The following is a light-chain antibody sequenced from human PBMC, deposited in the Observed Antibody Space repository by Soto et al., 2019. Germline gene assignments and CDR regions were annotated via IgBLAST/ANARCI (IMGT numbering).Light chain of an antibody. CDR1: SSDVGGYNY. Sequence: QSVLTQPASVSGSPGQSITISCTGTSSDVGGYNYVSWYQQHPGKAPKLMIYEVSNRPSGVSNRFSGSNSGNTASLTISGLQAEDEADYYCSSYTSSSTRVFGVGTKLTVL. J-gene: IGLJ3*02. CDR2: EVS. V-gene: IGLV2-14*01. CDR3: SSYTSSSTRV.